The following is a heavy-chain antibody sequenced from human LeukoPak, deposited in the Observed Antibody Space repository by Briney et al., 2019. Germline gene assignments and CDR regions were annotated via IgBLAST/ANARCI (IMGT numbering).Heavy chain of an antibody. Sequence: ASVKVSCKSSGYTFTSYGIIWVRQAPGQGLEWMGWISAYNGNTNYAQKLQGRVTMTTDTSTSTAYMELRSPRSDDTAVYYCARSPPSSSWYDWYFDLWGRGTLVTVSS. V-gene: IGHV1-18*01. D-gene: IGHD6-13*01. CDR3: ARSPPSSSWYDWYFDL. CDR1: GYTFTSYG. J-gene: IGHJ2*01. CDR2: ISAYNGNT.